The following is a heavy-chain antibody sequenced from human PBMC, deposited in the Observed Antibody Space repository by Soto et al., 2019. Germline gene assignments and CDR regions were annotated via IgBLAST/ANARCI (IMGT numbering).Heavy chain of an antibody. CDR1: GFSFSTYA. J-gene: IGHJ2*01. Sequence: EVQLLESGGGLVQPGGSLRLSCAASGFSFSTYAMTWVRQGPGKGLGWVSSVTSSGDSTFYADSVKGRFTISRDNSKNTLYLQMNSLSAEDTAIYYCLGGHAAVDWNYDLWGRGTLVTVSS. CDR3: LGGHAAVDWNYDL. D-gene: IGHD2-15*01. V-gene: IGHV3-23*01. CDR2: VTSSGDST.